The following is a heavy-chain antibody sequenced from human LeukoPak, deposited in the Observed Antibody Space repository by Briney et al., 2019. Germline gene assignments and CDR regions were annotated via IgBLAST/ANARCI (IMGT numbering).Heavy chain of an antibody. V-gene: IGHV3-21*01. CDR1: GFTVSSNY. J-gene: IGHJ6*03. D-gene: IGHD1-26*01. Sequence: GGSLRLSCAASGFTVSSNYMSWVRQAPGKGLEWISSITTSSSYTFYADSVKGRFTISRDNARNSLYLQMNSLTAEDTAVYYCARDPYSGAYGDTYYYFMDVWGKGTTVTISS. CDR2: ITTSSSYT. CDR3: ARDPYSGAYGDTYYYFMDV.